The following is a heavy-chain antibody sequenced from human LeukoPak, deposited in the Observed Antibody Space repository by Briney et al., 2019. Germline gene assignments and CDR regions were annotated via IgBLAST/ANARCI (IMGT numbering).Heavy chain of an antibody. CDR3: ARDPQGGYYYDSSGYYTYFDY. V-gene: IGHV4-34*01. J-gene: IGHJ4*02. CDR2: INHSGST. D-gene: IGHD3-22*01. Sequence: SETLSLTCAVYGGSFSGYYWSWIRQPPGKGLEWIGEINHSGSTNYNPSLKSRVTISVDTSKNQFSLKLSSVTAADTAVYYCARDPQGGYYYDSSGYYTYFDYWGQGTLVTVSS. CDR1: GGSFSGYY.